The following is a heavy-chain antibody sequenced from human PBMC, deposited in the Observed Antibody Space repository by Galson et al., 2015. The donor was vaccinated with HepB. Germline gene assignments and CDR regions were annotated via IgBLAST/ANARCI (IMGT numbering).Heavy chain of an antibody. Sequence: SETLSLTCTVSGGSISPDYWSWIRQPPGKGLEWIGYIYYSGSTNYNPSLKSRVTISVDTSKNQFSLKLSSVTAADTAVYYCAREGGATVTPHYYYGMDVWGQGTTVTVSS. V-gene: IGHV4-59*01. CDR3: AREGGATVTPHYYYGMDV. CDR1: GGSISPDY. CDR2: IYYSGST. J-gene: IGHJ6*02. D-gene: IGHD4-17*01.